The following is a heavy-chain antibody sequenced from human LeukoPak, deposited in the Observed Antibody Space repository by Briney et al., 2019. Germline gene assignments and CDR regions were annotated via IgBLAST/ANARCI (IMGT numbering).Heavy chain of an antibody. CDR2: IYHSGST. J-gene: IGHJ1*01. Sequence: SETLSLTCTVSGYSISSGYYWGWIRQPPGKGLEWIGSIYHSGSTYYNPSLKSRVTISVDTSKNQFSLKLSSVTAADTAVYYCARDRPFYSSSFGLYFQHWGQGTLVTVSS. D-gene: IGHD6-13*01. CDR3: ARDRPFYSSSFGLYFQH. CDR1: GYSISSGYY. V-gene: IGHV4-38-2*02.